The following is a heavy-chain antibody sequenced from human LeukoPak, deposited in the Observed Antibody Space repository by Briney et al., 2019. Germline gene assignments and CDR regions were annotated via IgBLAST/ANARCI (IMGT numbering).Heavy chain of an antibody. J-gene: IGHJ5*02. CDR1: GYTFTDYY. CDR3: AREPRAFPRPFDP. V-gene: IGHV1-2*02. Sequence: GASVKVSCRASGYTFTDYYMHWVRQAPGQGLESMGWINPNSGGTNYAQKFQGRVTMTRDTSISTAYMELSRLRSDDTAVYYCAREPRAFPRPFDPWGQGTLVTVSS. CDR2: INPNSGGT.